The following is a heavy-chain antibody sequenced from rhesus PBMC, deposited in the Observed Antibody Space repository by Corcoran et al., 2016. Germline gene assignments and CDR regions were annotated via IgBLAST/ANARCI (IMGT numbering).Heavy chain of an antibody. D-gene: IGHD6-25*01. CDR3: ASLASSGVSFEF. Sequence: QVQLQESGPGLVKPSETLSLTCAVSGYSISSGYGWGWIRQPQGKGLEWIGQIYGGSCSTYYNPSPNRRVTVSKYTSKTQFSLKLSSVTAADTAVYYCASLASSGVSFEFWGQGALVTVSS. CDR2: IYGGSCST. V-gene: IGHV4-127*01. CDR1: GYSISSGYG. J-gene: IGHJ1*01.